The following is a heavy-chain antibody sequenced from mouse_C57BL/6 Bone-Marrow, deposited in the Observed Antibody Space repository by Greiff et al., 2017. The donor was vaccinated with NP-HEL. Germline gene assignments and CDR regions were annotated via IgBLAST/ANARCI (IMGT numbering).Heavy chain of an antibody. J-gene: IGHJ3*01. V-gene: IGHV1-54*01. CDR1: GYAFTNYL. CDR2: INPGSGGT. Sequence: VQLQQSGAELVRPGTSVKVSCKASGYAFTNYLIEWVKQRPGQGLEWIGVINPGSGGTNYNEKFKGKATLTADKSSSTAYMQLSSLTSEDSAVYFCAKGDGYCAWFAYWGQGTLVTVSA. CDR3: AKGDGYCAWFAY. D-gene: IGHD2-3*01.